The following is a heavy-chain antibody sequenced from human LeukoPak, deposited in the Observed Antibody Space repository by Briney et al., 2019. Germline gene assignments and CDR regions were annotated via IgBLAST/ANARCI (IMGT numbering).Heavy chain of an antibody. CDR3: TRDGYSYGYYYTGPRDY. CDR2: IRSKAYGGTT. Sequence: GGSLRLSCTASGFTFGDYAMSWVRQAPGKGLEWVGFIRSKAYGGTTEYAASVKGRFTISRDDSKSIAYLQMNSLKTEDTAVYYCTRDGYSYGYYYTGPRDYWGQGTLVTVSS. D-gene: IGHD5-18*01. J-gene: IGHJ4*02. V-gene: IGHV3-49*04. CDR1: GFTFGDYA.